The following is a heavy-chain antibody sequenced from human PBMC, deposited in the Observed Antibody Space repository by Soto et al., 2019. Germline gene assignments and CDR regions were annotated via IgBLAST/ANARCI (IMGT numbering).Heavy chain of an antibody. Sequence: ASVKVSCKASGYTFTSYGISWVRQAPGQGLEWMGWISAYNGNTNYAQKLQGRVTMTTDTSTSTAYMELRSLRSDDTAVYYCARDHLAVAGTFRFDPWGQGTLVTVSS. V-gene: IGHV1-18*01. CDR2: ISAYNGNT. CDR3: ARDHLAVAGTFRFDP. D-gene: IGHD6-19*01. CDR1: GYTFTSYG. J-gene: IGHJ5*02.